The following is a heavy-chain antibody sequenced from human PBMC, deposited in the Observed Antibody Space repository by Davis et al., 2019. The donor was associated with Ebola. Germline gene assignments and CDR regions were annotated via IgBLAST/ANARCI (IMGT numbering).Heavy chain of an antibody. Sequence: GESLKISCAASGFTVSSNYMSWVRQAPGKGLEWVSVIYSGGSTYYADSVKGRFTISRDNSKNTLYLQMNSLRAEDTAVYYCAREGRWHAYYFDYWGQGTLVTVSS. CDR1: GFTVSSNY. CDR2: IYSGGST. CDR3: AREGRWHAYYFDY. J-gene: IGHJ4*02. D-gene: IGHD5-24*01. V-gene: IGHV3-66*01.